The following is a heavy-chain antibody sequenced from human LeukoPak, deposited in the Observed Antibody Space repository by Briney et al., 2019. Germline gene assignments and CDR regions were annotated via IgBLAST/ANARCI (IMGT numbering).Heavy chain of an antibody. Sequence: GGSLRLSCEASGFTLSYYAMHWVRQAPGKGLEWVAVISYDGSNKYYADSVKGRFTISRDNSKNTLYLQMNSLRAEDTAVYYCARDWDSSSWYEAFDIWGQGTMVTVSS. D-gene: IGHD6-13*01. CDR3: ARDWDSSSWYEAFDI. CDR2: ISYDGSNK. V-gene: IGHV3-30-3*01. CDR1: GFTLSYYA. J-gene: IGHJ3*02.